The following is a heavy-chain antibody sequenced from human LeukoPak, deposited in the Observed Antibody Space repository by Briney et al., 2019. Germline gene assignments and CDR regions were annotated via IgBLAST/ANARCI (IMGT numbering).Heavy chain of an antibody. CDR2: ISSSGSTI. CDR3: ARSGSGWYVDY. CDR1: GFTFSSYE. J-gene: IGHJ4*02. Sequence: GGSLRLSGAASGFTFSSYEMNWVRQAPGKGLEWVSYISSSGSTIYYADSVKGRFTISRDNAKNSLYLQMNSLRAEDTAVYYCARSGSGWYVDYWGQGTLVTVSS. D-gene: IGHD6-19*01. V-gene: IGHV3-48*03.